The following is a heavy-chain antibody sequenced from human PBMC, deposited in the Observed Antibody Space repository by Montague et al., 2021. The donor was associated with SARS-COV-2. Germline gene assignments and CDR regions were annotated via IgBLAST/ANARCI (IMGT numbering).Heavy chain of an antibody. J-gene: IGHJ3*02. CDR2: IYDSGST. D-gene: IGHD5-12*01. V-gene: IGHV4-39*02. Sequence: SETLSLTCTVSGGSISSNNYYWDWIREPPGKGLEWIGSIYDSGSTXYNPSLKSRVTISVDTSKNHFSLKLNSVTAADTAVYYCARRGRKLLPVATTIGVFDIWGQGTMVTVSS. CDR3: ARRGRKLLPVATTIGVFDI. CDR1: GGSISSNNYY.